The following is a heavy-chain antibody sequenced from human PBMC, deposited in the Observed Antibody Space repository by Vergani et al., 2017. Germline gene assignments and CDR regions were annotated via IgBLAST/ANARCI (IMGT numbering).Heavy chain of an antibody. J-gene: IGHJ3*02. CDR2: IYYSGST. CDR3: ARLASCSGGSCYSDAFDI. V-gene: IGHV4-39*01. Sequence: QVQLQESGPGLVKPSETLSLTCTVSGGSISSSSYYWGWIRQPPGKGLEWIGSIYYSGSTYYNPSLKSRVTISVDTSKHQFSLKLSSVTAADTAVYYCARLASCSGGSCYSDAFDIWGQGTMVTVSS. D-gene: IGHD2-15*01. CDR1: GGSISSSSYY.